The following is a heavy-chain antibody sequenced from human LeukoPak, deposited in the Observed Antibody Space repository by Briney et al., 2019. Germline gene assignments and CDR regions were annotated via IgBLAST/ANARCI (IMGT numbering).Heavy chain of an antibody. D-gene: IGHD3-10*01. J-gene: IGHJ4*02. V-gene: IGHV3-21*04. CDR3: ARVVPPTDYGSGSYFWDPYYFDY. CDR2: ISTSSSYI. Sequence: GGSLRLSCAASGFTFSSYSMNWVRQAPGKGLEWVSSISTSSSYIYYVDSVKGRFTISRDNAKNSLYLQMNSLRAEDTAVYYCARVVPPTDYGSGSYFWDPYYFDYWGQGTLVTVSS. CDR1: GFTFSSYS.